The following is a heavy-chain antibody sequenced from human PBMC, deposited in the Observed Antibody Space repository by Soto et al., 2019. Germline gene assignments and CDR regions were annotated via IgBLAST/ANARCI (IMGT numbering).Heavy chain of an antibody. CDR3: ARGDSTDCSNGVCYLFDNHYIDV. V-gene: IGHV1-2*04. CDR2: INPKSGGT. D-gene: IGHD2-8*01. Sequence: ALGKVSCNSSGYSFTDYHIHWVRQAPGQGLEWLGRINPKSGGTSTAQKFQGWVTMTTDTSISTASMELTRLTSDDTAIYYCARGDSTDCSNGVCYLFDNHYIDVWGQVTPVTVS. J-gene: IGHJ6*02. CDR1: GYSFTDYH.